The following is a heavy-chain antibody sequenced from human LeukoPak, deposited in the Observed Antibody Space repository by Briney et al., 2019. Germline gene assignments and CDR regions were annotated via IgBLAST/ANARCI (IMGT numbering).Heavy chain of an antibody. CDR1: GFTFSTYW. CDR2: ISSSSSSI. V-gene: IGHV3-21*01. J-gene: IGHJ4*02. CDR3: AGERGVGEFY. D-gene: IGHD3-10*01. Sequence: GGSLRLSCAVSGFTFSTYWMNWVRQAPGKGLEWVSSISSSSSSIYYADSVKGRFSISRDNAKNSLYLQMNSLSAEDTAVYYCAGERGVGEFYWGQGTLVTVSS.